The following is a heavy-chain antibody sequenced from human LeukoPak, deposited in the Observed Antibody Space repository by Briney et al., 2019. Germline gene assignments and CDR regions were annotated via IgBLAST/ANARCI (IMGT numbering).Heavy chain of an antibody. J-gene: IGHJ3*02. D-gene: IGHD1-7*01. CDR1: GYTFTSYG. V-gene: IGHV1-18*01. Sequence: ASVKVSCKASGYTFTSYGISWVRQAPGQGLEWMGWISAYNGNTNYAQKLQGRVTMTTDTSTSTAYMELRSMRSDDTAVYYCARESELELRGAFDIWGQGTMVTASS. CDR3: ARESELELRGAFDI. CDR2: ISAYNGNT.